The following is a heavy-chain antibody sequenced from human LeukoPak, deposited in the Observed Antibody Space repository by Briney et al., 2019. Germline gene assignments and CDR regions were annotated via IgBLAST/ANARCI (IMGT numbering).Heavy chain of an antibody. CDR2: IYPGDSDT. J-gene: IGHJ5*02. Sequence: PGESLKISCKGSGYSFTSYWIGWVRQMPGKGLEWMGIIYPGDSDTRYSPSFQGQVTISADKSISTAYLQWSSLKASDTAMYYCARRDSSGWYTYNWFDPWGQGTLVTVSS. D-gene: IGHD6-19*01. CDR1: GYSFTSYW. V-gene: IGHV5-51*01. CDR3: ARRDSSGWYTYNWFDP.